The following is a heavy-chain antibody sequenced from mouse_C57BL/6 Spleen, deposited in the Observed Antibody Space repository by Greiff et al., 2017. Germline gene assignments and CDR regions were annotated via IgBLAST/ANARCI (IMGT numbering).Heavy chain of an antibody. D-gene: IGHD4-1*01. Sequence: EVKLVESGGGLVKPGGSLKLSCAASGFTFSSYAMSWVRQTPEKRLEWVATISDGGSYTYYPDNVKGRFTISRDNAKNNLYLQMSHLKSEDTAMYYCARDLTGGGFAYWGQGTLVTVSA. CDR2: ISDGGSYT. CDR3: ARDLTGGGFAY. CDR1: GFTFSSYA. V-gene: IGHV5-4*01. J-gene: IGHJ3*01.